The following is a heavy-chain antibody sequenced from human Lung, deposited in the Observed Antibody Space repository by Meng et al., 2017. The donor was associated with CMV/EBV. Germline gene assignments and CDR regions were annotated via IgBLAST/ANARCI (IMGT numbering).Heavy chain of an antibody. D-gene: IGHD1-26*01. V-gene: IGHV3-74*01. J-gene: IGHJ4*02. CDR2: INSDESTT. Sequence: AYGFTFNRYWMHWVRQAPGKGLVWVSRINSDESTTNYADSVKGRFTISRDNAKSTLYLQMNSLRAEDTAVYYCARDQGGSSRGVDYWGQGTLVTVSS. CDR1: GFTFNRYW. CDR3: ARDQGGSSRGVDY.